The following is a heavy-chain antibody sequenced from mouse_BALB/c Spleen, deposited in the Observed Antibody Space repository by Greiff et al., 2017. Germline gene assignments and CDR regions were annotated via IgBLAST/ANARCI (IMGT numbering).Heavy chain of an antibody. CDR2: ISSGGGST. Sequence: EVQLVESGGGLVKPGGSLKLSCAASGFAFSSYDMSWVRQTPEKRLEWVAYISSGGGSTYYPDTVKGRFTISRDNAKNTLYLQMSSLKSEDTAMYYCARHDLYYYFAYWGQGTLVTVSA. J-gene: IGHJ3*01. CDR1: GFAFSSYD. V-gene: IGHV5-12-1*01. D-gene: IGHD1-1*01. CDR3: ARHDLYYYFAY.